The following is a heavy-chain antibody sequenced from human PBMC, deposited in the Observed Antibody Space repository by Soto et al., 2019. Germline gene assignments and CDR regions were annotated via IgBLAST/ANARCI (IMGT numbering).Heavy chain of an antibody. V-gene: IGHV3-74*01. D-gene: IGHD1-26*01. Sequence: EVQLVESGGGLVQPGGSLRLSCAASGLTFSSYWMHWVRQAPGKGLVWVSRINTDGSSTTYADSVKGRFTISRNNTKNTLYRQMNSLRIEDTAVYYCAKASGSNIHFDYRGKGTLVTVSS. CDR3: AKASGSNIHFDY. CDR2: INTDGSST. J-gene: IGHJ4*02. CDR1: GLTFSSYW.